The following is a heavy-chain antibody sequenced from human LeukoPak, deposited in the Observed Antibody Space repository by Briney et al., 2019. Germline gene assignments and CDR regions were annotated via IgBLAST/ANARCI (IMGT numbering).Heavy chain of an antibody. D-gene: IGHD6-19*01. CDR2: ISSSSSYI. CDR3: AKAYYSSGWFPGDY. CDR1: GFTFSSYS. V-gene: IGHV3-21*04. J-gene: IGHJ4*02. Sequence: PGGSLRLSCAASGFTFSSYSMNWVRQAPGKGLEWVSSISSSSSYIYYADSVKGRFTISRDDSKNTLYLQMNSLRAEDTAVYYCAKAYYSSGWFPGDYWGQGTLVTVSS.